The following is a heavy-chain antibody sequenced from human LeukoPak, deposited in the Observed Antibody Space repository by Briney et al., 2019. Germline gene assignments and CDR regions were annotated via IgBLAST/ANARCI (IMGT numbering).Heavy chain of an antibody. D-gene: IGHD6-6*01. J-gene: IGHJ6*03. V-gene: IGHV4-59*01. Sequence: SETLSLTCTVSGGSISIKYWSWIRQPPGKGREWIGYIYYSGSTNYNPSLKSRVTILLEPSKNQLSLKLGSVTAADTAVYFCARDWGVDARPGYMDVWGKGTTVSVSS. CDR1: GGSISIKY. CDR2: IYYSGST. CDR3: ARDWGVDARPGYMDV.